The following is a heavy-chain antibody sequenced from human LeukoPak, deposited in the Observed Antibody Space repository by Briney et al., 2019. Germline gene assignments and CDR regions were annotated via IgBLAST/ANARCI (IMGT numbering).Heavy chain of an antibody. CDR1: GFTFSSYG. CDR3: SKDRGGDPNWYVDL. J-gene: IGHJ2*01. Sequence: GGSLRLSCAASGFTFSSYGMHWVRQAPGKGLEWVAVISYDGSNKYYADSVKGRFTISRDNSKNTLYLQMNSLRAEDMALYYWSKDRGGDPNWYVDLWVRGTLVTVSS. D-gene: IGHD3-16*01. V-gene: IGHV3-30*18. CDR2: ISYDGSNK.